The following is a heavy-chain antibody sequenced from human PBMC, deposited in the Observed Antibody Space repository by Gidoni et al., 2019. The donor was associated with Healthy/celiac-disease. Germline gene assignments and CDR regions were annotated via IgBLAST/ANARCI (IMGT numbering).Heavy chain of an antibody. CDR3: AKATKVGDYAFDY. CDR2: ISWDGGST. D-gene: IGHD4-17*01. J-gene: IGHJ4*02. Sequence: EVQLVDSGGVVVHPWGSLSLSCAASGFPFDDYTMHWVRHAPGKGLAWVSLISWDGGSTYYADSVKGRFTISRDNSKNSLYLQMNSLRTEDTALYYCAKATKVGDYAFDYWGQGTLVTVSS. V-gene: IGHV3-43*01. CDR1: GFPFDDYT.